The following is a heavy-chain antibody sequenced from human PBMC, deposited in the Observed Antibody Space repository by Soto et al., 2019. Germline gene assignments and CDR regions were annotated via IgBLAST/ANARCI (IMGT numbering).Heavy chain of an antibody. V-gene: IGHV4-31*02. Sequence: XXXPGKGLEWIGYIYYSGSTYYNPSLKSRFTISVDTSKNQFSLKLSSVTAADTAVYYCARYCSDATCGWFDPWGQGTLVTVSS. CDR2: IYYSGST. J-gene: IGHJ5*02. D-gene: IGHD2-15*01. CDR3: ARYCSDATCGWFDP.